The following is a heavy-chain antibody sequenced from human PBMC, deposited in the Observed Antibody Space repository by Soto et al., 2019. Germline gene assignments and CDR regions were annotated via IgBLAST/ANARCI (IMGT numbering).Heavy chain of an antibody. J-gene: IGHJ5*02. CDR2: MNPNSGNT. Sequence: QVQLVQSGAEVKKPGASVKVSCKASGYTFTSYDINWVRQATGQGLEWMGWMNPNSGNTGYAQKFQGRVTMTRNTSISTAYRELSSLRSEDTAVYYCARGGCTNCVCYVLNWFDPWGQGTLVTVSS. D-gene: IGHD2-8*01. CDR3: ARGGCTNCVCYVLNWFDP. CDR1: GYTFTSYD. V-gene: IGHV1-8*01.